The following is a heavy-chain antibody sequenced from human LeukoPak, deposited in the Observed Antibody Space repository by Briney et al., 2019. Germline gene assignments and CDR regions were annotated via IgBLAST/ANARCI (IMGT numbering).Heavy chain of an antibody. V-gene: IGHV3-48*03. J-gene: IGHJ4*02. D-gene: IGHD6-13*01. CDR1: GFTFSSYE. CDR2: ISRSATTI. CDR3: ARVGALSSSWLLY. Sequence: GGSLRLSCAASGFTFSSYEMNWVRQAPGKGLEWVSSISRSATTIHYADSVKGRSTISRDNAKNSLYLQMNSLRAEDTAVYFCARVGALSSSWLLYWGQGTLVTVSS.